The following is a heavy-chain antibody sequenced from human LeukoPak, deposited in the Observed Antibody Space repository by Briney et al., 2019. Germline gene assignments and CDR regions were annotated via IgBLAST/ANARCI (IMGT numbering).Heavy chain of an antibody. D-gene: IGHD1-1*01. CDR3: ARDLEGYFDY. V-gene: IGHV3-53*01. Sequence: GGSLRLSCAASGFTVSRNYMSWVRQAPGRGLEWVSVIYAGGTTYYSDSVKGRFTISRDDSKNTLYLQMNRLTAEDTAVYYCARDLEGYFDYWGQGTLVTVSS. CDR2: IYAGGTT. J-gene: IGHJ4*02. CDR1: GFTVSRNY.